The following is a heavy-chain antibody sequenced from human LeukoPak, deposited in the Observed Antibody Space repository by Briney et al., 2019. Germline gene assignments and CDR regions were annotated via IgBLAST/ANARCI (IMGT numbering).Heavy chain of an antibody. CDR3: AKDTSRSSNYYFDY. CDR2: IYSGGST. J-gene: IGHJ4*02. Sequence: GGSLRLSCAASGFTVSSNYMSWVRQAPGKGLEWVSVIYSGGSTYYADSVKGRFTISRDNSKNTLYLQMNSLRAEDTAVYYCAKDTSRSSNYYFDYWGQGTLVTVSS. D-gene: IGHD2/OR15-2a*01. V-gene: IGHV3-53*01. CDR1: GFTVSSNY.